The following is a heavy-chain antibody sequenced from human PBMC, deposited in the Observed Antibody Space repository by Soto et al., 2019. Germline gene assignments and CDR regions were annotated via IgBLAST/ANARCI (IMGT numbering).Heavy chain of an antibody. J-gene: IGHJ4*02. D-gene: IGHD3-3*01. V-gene: IGHV4-34*01. CDR1: GGSFSGYY. Sequence: SETLSLTCAVYGGSFSGYYWSWIRQPPGKGLEWIGEINHSGNTNYNPSLKSRVTISVDTSKNQFSLKLSSVTAADTAVYYCARGIRTIFGVVSLSFDYWGQGTLVTVSS. CDR2: INHSGNT. CDR3: ARGIRTIFGVVSLSFDY.